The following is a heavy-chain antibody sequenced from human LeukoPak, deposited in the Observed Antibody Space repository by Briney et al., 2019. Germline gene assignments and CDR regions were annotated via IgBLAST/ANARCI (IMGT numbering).Heavy chain of an antibody. CDR3: AIQITMIVVVPHFDY. CDR1: GLTFSDYY. V-gene: IGHV3-11*04. Sequence: GGSLRLSCAASGLTFSDYYMTWIRQAPGKGLEWVAYISSSGSTIYSADSVKGRFTVSRDNAKNSLFLHMNSLRAEDTAIYYCAIQITMIVVVPHFDYWGQGTLVTVSS. D-gene: IGHD3-22*01. J-gene: IGHJ4*02. CDR2: ISSSGSTI.